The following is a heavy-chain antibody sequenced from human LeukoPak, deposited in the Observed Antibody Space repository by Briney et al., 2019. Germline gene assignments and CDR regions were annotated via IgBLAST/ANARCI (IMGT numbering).Heavy chain of an antibody. CDR2: LSGGNSYV. CDR1: GFSFSSYS. V-gene: IGHV3-21*01. Sequence: GGSLRLSCVASGFSFSSYSMNWVRQAPGKGLEWVSSLSGGNSYVDYAESVKGRFTISRENAKNSLYLQMNSLRAGDTAMYYCARRSILNGYPIDYWGQGTLVTVSS. J-gene: IGHJ4*02. D-gene: IGHD3-9*01. CDR3: ARRSILNGYPIDY.